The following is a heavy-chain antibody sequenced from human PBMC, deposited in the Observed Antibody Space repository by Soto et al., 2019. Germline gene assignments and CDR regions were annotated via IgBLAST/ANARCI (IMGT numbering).Heavy chain of an antibody. CDR1: GFTFSAYG. Sequence: QVQLVESGGGVVQPGRSLRLSCAASGFTFSAYGMHWVRQAPGKGLEWVAVIWYDGSNKYYADSVKGRFTISRDNSKNTLYPQMNNLRAEDTAVYYCARDPRRDGYKRFDSRGQGPPVTVSS. J-gene: IGHJ4*02. D-gene: IGHD5-12*01. V-gene: IGHV3-33*01. CDR3: ARDPRRDGYKRFDS. CDR2: IWYDGSNK.